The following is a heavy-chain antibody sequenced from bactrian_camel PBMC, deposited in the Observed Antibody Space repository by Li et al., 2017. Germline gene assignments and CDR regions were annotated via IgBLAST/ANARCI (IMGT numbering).Heavy chain of an antibody. D-gene: IGHD4*01. J-gene: IGHJ4*01. CDR1: RNDRSNYC. CDR2: ISASGGTT. Sequence: HVQLVESGGGSVQPGGSLMLSCEVSRNDRSNYCLGWSRQAPGKGLEWVSAISASGGTTIYADSVKGRFTISRDNAKNTLYLQMNSLKPEDTGVYYCVRDPAGASDYDDNVYTGQGTQVTVS. V-gene: IGHV3S1*01. CDR3: VRDPAGASDYDDNVY.